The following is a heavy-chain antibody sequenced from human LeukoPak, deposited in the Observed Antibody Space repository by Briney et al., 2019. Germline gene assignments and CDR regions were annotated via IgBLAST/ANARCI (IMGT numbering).Heavy chain of an antibody. J-gene: IGHJ5*02. CDR1: GGTFSSYA. V-gene: IGHV1-69*13. CDR3: ATVQLERLWFDP. CDR2: IIPIFGTA. Sequence: SVKVSCKASGGTFSSYAISWVRQAPGQGLEWMGGIIPIFGTANYAQKFQGRVTITADESTSTAYMELSSLRSEDTAVYYCATVQLERLWFDPWGQGTLVTISS. D-gene: IGHD1-1*01.